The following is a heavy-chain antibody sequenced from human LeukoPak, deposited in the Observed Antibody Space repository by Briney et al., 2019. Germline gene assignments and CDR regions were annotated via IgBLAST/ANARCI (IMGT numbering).Heavy chain of an antibody. CDR2: ISYTGSP. Sequence: SQTLSLTCTVSGASISSSYWTWLRQPPGKGLEWIGYISYTGSPNYNPSLKSRVTISVDTSKNQFSLKLSSVTAADTAVYYCARVSNMPPFYWYFDLWGRGTLVTVSS. D-gene: IGHD2-2*01. V-gene: IGHV4-59*01. J-gene: IGHJ2*01. CDR3: ARVSNMPPFYWYFDL. CDR1: GASISSSY.